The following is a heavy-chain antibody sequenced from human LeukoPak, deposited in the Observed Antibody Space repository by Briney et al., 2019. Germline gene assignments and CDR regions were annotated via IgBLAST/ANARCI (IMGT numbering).Heavy chain of an antibody. V-gene: IGHV2-5*02. Sequence: SGHTLVNPTQTVTLTCTFSGFSLSTGGVGVGVGWIRQPPGKALEWLALIYWDDDKRYSPSLKSRLTITKDTSKNQVVLTMTNMDPADTATYYCAHPGGPGSFDVWGQGTVVTVSS. J-gene: IGHJ3*01. CDR3: AHPGGPGSFDV. D-gene: IGHD3-10*01. CDR1: GFSLSTGGVGVG. CDR2: IYWDDDK.